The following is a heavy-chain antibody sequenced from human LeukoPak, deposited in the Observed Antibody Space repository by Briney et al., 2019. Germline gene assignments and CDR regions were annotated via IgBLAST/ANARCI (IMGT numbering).Heavy chain of an antibody. V-gene: IGHV3-64*01. CDR3: ARVSLRFLEWLDY. CDR2: ISSNGGST. CDR1: GFTFSSYA. D-gene: IGHD3-3*01. Sequence: GGSLRLSCAASGFTFSSYAMSWVRQAPGKGLEYVSAISSNGGSTYYANSVKGRFTISRDNSKNTLYLQMGSLRAEDMAVYYCARVSLRFLEWLDYWGQGTLVTVSS. J-gene: IGHJ4*02.